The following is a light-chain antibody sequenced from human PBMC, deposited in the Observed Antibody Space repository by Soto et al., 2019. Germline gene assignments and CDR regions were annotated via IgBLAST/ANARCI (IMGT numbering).Light chain of an antibody. CDR2: GAS. J-gene: IGKJ1*01. V-gene: IGKV3-20*01. Sequence: EIVLTQSPGTLSLSPGERATLSCGASQIVSSSYLAWYQQKPGQAPRLLIYGASSRATGIPDRFSGSGSGTDFTLTISRLEPEDSAVYYCQDYGSSRTFGQGTKVEI. CDR1: QIVSSSY. CDR3: QDYGSSRT.